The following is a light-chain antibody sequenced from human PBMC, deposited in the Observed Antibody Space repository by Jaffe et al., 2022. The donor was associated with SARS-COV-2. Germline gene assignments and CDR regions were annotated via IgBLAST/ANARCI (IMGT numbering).Light chain of an antibody. Sequence: DIQMTQSPSSVSASVGDRVTITCRASQGISSFLAWYQQKPGKAPNVLIYLTSTLQRGVPSRFSGGGSGTQFTLTISSLQPEDFATYYCQQANSFPLTFGGGTKVEI. V-gene: IGKV1-12*01. CDR3: QQANSFPLT. CDR1: QGISSF. CDR2: LTS. J-gene: IGKJ4*01.